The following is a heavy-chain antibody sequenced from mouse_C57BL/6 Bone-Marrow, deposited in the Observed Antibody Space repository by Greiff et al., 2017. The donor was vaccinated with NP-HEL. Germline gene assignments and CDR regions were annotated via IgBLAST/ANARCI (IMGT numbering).Heavy chain of an antibody. Sequence: VQLQQSGPELVKPGASVKISCKASGYTFTDYYMNWVKQSHGKSLEWIGDINPNNGGTSYNQKFKGKATLTVDKSSSTAYMELRSLTSEDSAVYYCARRGYGSSYPYYAMDYWGQGTSVTVSS. J-gene: IGHJ4*01. CDR3: ARRGYGSSYPYYAMDY. CDR2: INPNNGGT. D-gene: IGHD1-1*01. V-gene: IGHV1-26*01. CDR1: GYTFTDYY.